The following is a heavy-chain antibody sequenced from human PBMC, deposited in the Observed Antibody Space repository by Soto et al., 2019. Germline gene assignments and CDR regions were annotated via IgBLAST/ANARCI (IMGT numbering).Heavy chain of an antibody. Sequence: GGSLRLSCAVSGFTFSSYWMSWVRQAPGKGLEWVANIKQDGSEKYYVDSVKGRFAISRDNAKNSLYLQMNSLRAEDTAVYYCAREFSIFGVVAPRFDYWGQGTLVTVSS. CDR3: AREFSIFGVVAPRFDY. V-gene: IGHV3-7*01. D-gene: IGHD3-3*01. CDR1: GFTFSSYW. CDR2: IKQDGSEK. J-gene: IGHJ4*02.